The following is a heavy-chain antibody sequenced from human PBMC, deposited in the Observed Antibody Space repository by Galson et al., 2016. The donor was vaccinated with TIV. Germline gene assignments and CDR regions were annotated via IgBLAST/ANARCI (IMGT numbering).Heavy chain of an antibody. CDR2: IYDSETT. V-gene: IGHV4-59*01. CDR1: GGYNASYF. Sequence: ETLSLTCTVSGGYNASYFWSWIRQPPGKGLEWIGYIYDSETTSYNPSLKSRVTISADTSKDQFALKLSSVTAADTAVYYCARCWGHDNVFTGPVLWGMDVWGQGTTVTVSS. D-gene: IGHD3-9*01. CDR3: ARCWGHDNVFTGPVLWGMDV. J-gene: IGHJ6*02.